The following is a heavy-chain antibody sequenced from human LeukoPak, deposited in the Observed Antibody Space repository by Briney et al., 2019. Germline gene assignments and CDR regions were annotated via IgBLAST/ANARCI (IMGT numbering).Heavy chain of an antibody. J-gene: IGHJ4*02. V-gene: IGHV1-18*01. Sequence: ASVKVSCTASGYTFTSYGISWVRQAPGQGLEWMGWISAYNGNTNYAQKLQGRVTMTTDTSTSTAYMELRSLRSDDTAVYYCASTTQTDDYGDYWGQGTLVTVSS. CDR2: ISAYNGNT. CDR1: GYTFTSYG. D-gene: IGHD1-1*01. CDR3: ASTTQTDDYGDY.